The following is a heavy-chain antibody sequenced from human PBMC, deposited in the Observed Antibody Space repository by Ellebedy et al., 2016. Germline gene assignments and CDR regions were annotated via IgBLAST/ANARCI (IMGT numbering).Heavy chain of an antibody. CDR1: GFTVYNTY. V-gene: IGHV3-53*01. CDR2: IYIAGST. D-gene: IGHD3-3*01. CDR3: VTPGGFVGAFDQ. J-gene: IGHJ4*02. Sequence: GESLKISCAASGFTVYNTYMGWVRQAPGGGLEWVSVIYIAGSTYYVDSVKGRFFISRDSSRNTLILQMTNVRVEDTAVYYCVTPGGFVGAFDQWGQGTLVTVSS.